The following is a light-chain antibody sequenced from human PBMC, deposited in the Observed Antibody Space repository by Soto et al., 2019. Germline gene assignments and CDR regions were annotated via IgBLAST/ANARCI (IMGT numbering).Light chain of an antibody. CDR3: QQYGSSPPIT. J-gene: IGKJ5*01. CDR2: GAS. Sequence: EIGLRQSPGTLSFSAGESATLSSRASERLSSVYLAWYQQRPGQPPRLLIYGASSRATGIPDRFSGSGSGTDFTLTISRLEPEDFAVYYCQQYGSSPPITFGQGTHWRL. CDR1: ERLSSVY. V-gene: IGKV3-20*01.